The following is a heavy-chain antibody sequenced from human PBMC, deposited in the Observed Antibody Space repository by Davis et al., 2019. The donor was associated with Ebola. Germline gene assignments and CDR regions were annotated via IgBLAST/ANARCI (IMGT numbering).Heavy chain of an antibody. Sequence: GESLKISCAASGFTFSNYWMHWVRQVPGKGLVWVSRIRSDGSTTNYADSVQDRFTISRDNAKNTLYLQMNSLRAEDTAVYYCARERAAAYFDYWGQGTLVTVSS. D-gene: IGHD6-13*01. J-gene: IGHJ4*02. V-gene: IGHV3-74*01. CDR1: GFTFSNYW. CDR3: ARERAAAYFDY. CDR2: IRSDGSTT.